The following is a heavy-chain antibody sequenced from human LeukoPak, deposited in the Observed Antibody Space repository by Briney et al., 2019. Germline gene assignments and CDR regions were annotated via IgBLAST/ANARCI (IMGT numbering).Heavy chain of an antibody. D-gene: IGHD3-3*01. V-gene: IGHV1-69*13. J-gene: IGHJ4*02. CDR1: GGTFSSYA. CDR3: ARDYGYYSPYFDY. Sequence: ASVKVSCKASGGTFSSYATSWVRQAPGQGLEWMGGIIPIFGTANYAQKFQGRVTITADESTSTAYMELSSLRSEDTAVYYCARDYGYYSPYFDYWGQGTLVTVSS. CDR2: IIPIFGTA.